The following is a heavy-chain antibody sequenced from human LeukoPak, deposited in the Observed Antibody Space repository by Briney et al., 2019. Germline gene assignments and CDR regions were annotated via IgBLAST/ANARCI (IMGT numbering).Heavy chain of an antibody. CDR3: ARLSPYYDILTGYSYYFDY. D-gene: IGHD3-9*01. J-gene: IGHJ4*02. CDR1: GGSISSSSYY. Sequence: PSETLSLTCTASGGSISSSSYYWGWIRQPPGKGLEWIGGIYYSGSTYYTPSLKSRVTISVDTSKNQFSLKLSSVTAADTAVYYCARLSPYYDILTGYSYYFDYWGQGTLVTVSS. V-gene: IGHV4-39*01. CDR2: IYYSGST.